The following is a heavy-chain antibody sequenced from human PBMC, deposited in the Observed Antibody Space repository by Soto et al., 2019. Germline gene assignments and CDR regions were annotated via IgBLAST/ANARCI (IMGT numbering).Heavy chain of an antibody. D-gene: IGHD3-3*01. V-gene: IGHV1-69*01. CDR3: AGASGVIIISGDAFDI. J-gene: IGHJ3*02. CDR2: IIPIFGTA. Sequence: QVQLVQSGAEVKTPGSSVKVSCKASGGTFSSYAISWLRQAPGQGLEWMGGIIPIFGTANYAQKFQGRVTITADESTSTAYMELSSLRSEDTAVYYCAGASGVIIISGDAFDIWGQGTMVTVSS. CDR1: GGTFSSYA.